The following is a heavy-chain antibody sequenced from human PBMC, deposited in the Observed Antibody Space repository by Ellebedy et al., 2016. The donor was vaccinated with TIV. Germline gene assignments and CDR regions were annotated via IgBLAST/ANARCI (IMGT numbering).Heavy chain of an antibody. CDR3: VRGTLPADAGKLDF. CDR2: IDGGNGYT. CDR1: GYIFRTYA. V-gene: IGHV1-3*01. Sequence: ASVKVSCKASGYIFRTYAIHWVRQAPGKRLEWMGWIDGGNGYTKCSQKFQDRLTITRDTSASTAYMAMSSLRSEDTAVFFLVRGTLPADAGKLDFWGQGTLVSVSS. D-gene: IGHD1-7*01. J-gene: IGHJ4*02.